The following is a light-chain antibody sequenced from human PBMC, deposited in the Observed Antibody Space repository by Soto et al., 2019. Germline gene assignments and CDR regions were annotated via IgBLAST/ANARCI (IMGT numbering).Light chain of an antibody. V-gene: IGKV1-39*01. CDR3: QHSYTSPPWT. Sequence: DIQMTQSPSSLSASVGDRVTISCRAGQSISTYLNWYQQKPGTAPRLLIYSASSVKTGVPPRFSGSGSGRDFTLTISSLRPEDIATYFCQHSYTSPPWTFGQGTKVEIK. CDR1: QSISTY. J-gene: IGKJ1*01. CDR2: SAS.